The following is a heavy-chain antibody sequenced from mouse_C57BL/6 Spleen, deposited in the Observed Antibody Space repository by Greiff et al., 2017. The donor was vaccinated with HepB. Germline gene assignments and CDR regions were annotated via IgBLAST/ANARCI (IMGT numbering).Heavy chain of an antibody. CDR3: ARKSGSGLDY. CDR1: GYAFTNYL. CDR2: INPGSGGT. Sequence: QVQLKQSGAELVRPGTSVKVSCKASGYAFTNYLIEWVKQRPGQGLEWIGVINPGSGGTNYNEKFKGKATLTADKSSSTAYMQLSSLTSADSAVYFCARKSGSGLDYWGQGTTLTVSS. J-gene: IGHJ2*01. D-gene: IGHD3-2*02. V-gene: IGHV1-54*01.